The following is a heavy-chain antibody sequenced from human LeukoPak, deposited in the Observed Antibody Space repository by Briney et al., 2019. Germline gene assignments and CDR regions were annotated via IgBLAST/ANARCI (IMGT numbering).Heavy chain of an antibody. Sequence: GGTLRLSCSASGFRISRYWMSWLPQAPGKGLEWVTNIKQDGMGKYFVYSVEGRFTMSRDNDKNSLDLKSNSLRVEDTAVYFCARIGEGRLDGYYHGMVLWGGGTTVGVSS. CDR2: IKQDGMGK. D-gene: IGHD3-10*01. V-gene: IGHV3-7*04. J-gene: IGHJ6*04. CDR3: ARIGEGRLDGYYHGMVL. CDR1: GFRISRYW.